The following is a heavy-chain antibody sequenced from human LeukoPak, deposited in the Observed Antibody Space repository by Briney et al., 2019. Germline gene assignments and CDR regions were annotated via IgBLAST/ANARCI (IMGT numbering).Heavy chain of an antibody. CDR3: AKDKGIYSGSYTGYFDY. CDR2: ISWNSGSI. D-gene: IGHD1-26*01. Sequence: GGSLRLSCAASGFTFDDYAMHWVRQAPGKGLEWVSGISWNSGSIGYADSVKGRFTISRDNAKNSLYLQMSSLRAEDTALYYCAKDKGIYSGSYTGYFDYWGQGTLVTVSS. CDR1: GFTFDDYA. V-gene: IGHV3-9*01. J-gene: IGHJ4*02.